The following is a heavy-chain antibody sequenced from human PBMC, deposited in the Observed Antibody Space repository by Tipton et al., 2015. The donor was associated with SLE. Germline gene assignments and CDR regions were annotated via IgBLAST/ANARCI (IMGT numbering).Heavy chain of an antibody. D-gene: IGHD3-22*01. Sequence: TLSPTCTVSGGSISSYYWSWIRQPPGKGLEWIGYIYYSGSTNYNPSLKSRVTISVDTSKNQFSLKLSSVTAADTAVYYCARRLYYYDSSGFFDLWGRGTLATVSS. CDR1: GGSISSYY. CDR3: ARRLYYYDSSGFFDL. V-gene: IGHV4-59*01. CDR2: IYYSGST. J-gene: IGHJ2*01.